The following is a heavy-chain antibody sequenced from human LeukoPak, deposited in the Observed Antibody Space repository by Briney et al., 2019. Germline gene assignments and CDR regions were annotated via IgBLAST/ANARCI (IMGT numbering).Heavy chain of an antibody. J-gene: IGHJ4*02. V-gene: IGHV3-30*04. CDR2: ISYDGSNK. CDR3: ARDLGGDSIAFDY. CDR1: GFTFSSYA. D-gene: IGHD2-21*01. Sequence: GGSLRLSCAASGFTFSSYAMHWVRQAPGKGLEWVAVISYDGSNKYYADSAKGRFTISRDNSRNTLYLQMNSLRAEDTAVYYCARDLGGDSIAFDYWGQGTLVTVSS.